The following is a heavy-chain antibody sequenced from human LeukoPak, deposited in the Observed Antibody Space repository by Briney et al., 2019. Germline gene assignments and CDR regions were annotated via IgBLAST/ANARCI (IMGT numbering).Heavy chain of an antibody. V-gene: IGHV3-13*01. J-gene: IGHJ4*02. CDR2: IGAAGDT. Sequence: QAGGSLRLSCAASGFTFNTYDMHWVRQGTGKSLEWVSTIGAAGDTYYAASVKGRFTISREKAKYSFYLQMKSLTVGDTAVYYCAKDGSGWYQGGADYWGQGTLVTVSS. CDR3: AKDGSGWYQGGADY. D-gene: IGHD6-19*01. CDR1: GFTFNTYD.